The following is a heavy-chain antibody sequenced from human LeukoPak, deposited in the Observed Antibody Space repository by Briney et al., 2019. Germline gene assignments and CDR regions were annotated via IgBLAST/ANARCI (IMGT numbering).Heavy chain of an antibody. J-gene: IGHJ4*02. CDR2: IWYDGSNK. V-gene: IGHV3-33*01. Sequence: PGGSLRLSCAASGFTFSSYGMHWVRQAPGKGLEWVAVIWYDGSNKYYADSVKGRFTISRDNSKNTLYLQMNSLRAEDTAVYYCARETQWEKAIFDYWGQGTLVTVSS. CDR3: ARETQWEKAIFDY. D-gene: IGHD1-26*01. CDR1: GFTFSSYG.